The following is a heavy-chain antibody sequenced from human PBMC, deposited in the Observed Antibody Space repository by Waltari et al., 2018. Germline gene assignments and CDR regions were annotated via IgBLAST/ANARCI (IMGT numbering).Heavy chain of an antibody. CDR1: GGSISSSSYY. CDR2: IYYSGST. V-gene: IGHV4-39*07. J-gene: IGHJ3*02. CDR3: ARDWDYYGSGSYPADDAFDI. D-gene: IGHD3-10*01. Sequence: HLQLQESGPGLVKPSETLSLPGTVSGGSISSSSYYWGWTRRPPGKGREWIGSIYYSGSTYYNPSLKGRVTISVDTSKNQFSLKLSSVTAADTAVYYCARDWDYYGSGSYPADDAFDIWGQGTMVTVSS.